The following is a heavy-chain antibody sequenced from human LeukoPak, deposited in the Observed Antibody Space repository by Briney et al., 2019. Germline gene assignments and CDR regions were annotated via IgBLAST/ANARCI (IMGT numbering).Heavy chain of an antibody. Sequence: GGSLRLSCAASGFTFSCYAMSWVRQAPGKGLEWVSFIRVSGANTFYADSVKGRFTISRDNSKNTLYLQMNSLRAEDTAVYYCAKGPDTNFMDYWGQGTLVTVSS. CDR2: IRVSGANT. CDR3: AKGPDTNFMDY. D-gene: IGHD1-14*01. CDR1: GFTFSCYA. J-gene: IGHJ4*02. V-gene: IGHV3-23*01.